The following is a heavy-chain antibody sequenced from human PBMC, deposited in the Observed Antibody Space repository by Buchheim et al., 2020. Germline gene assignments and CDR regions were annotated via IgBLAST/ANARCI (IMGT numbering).Heavy chain of an antibody. CDR3: ARDSSGWSSSMGWFDP. D-gene: IGHD6-19*01. Sequence: QVQLVQSGAEVKKPGASVKVSCKASGYSFTSYAIHWVRQAPGQRLEWMGWINAGNGNTKYSQKFQDRVTIIRDTSATTVYMDLSSLRSEDTAVYYCARDSSGWSSSMGWFDPWGQGTL. V-gene: IGHV1-3*01. CDR2: INAGNGNT. CDR1: GYSFTSYA. J-gene: IGHJ5*02.